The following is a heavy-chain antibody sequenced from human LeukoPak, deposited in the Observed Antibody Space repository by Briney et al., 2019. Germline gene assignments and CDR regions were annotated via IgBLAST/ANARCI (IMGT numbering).Heavy chain of an antibody. V-gene: IGHV1-69*05. CDR3: ARDYGDGYNIGAAFDI. D-gene: IGHD5-24*01. Sequence: SVKVSCKASGGTFSSYAISWVRQAPGQGLEWMGGIIPIFGTANYAQKFQGRVTITTDESTSTAYMELSSLRSEDTAVYYCARDYGDGYNIGAAFDIWGQGTMVTVSS. CDR2: IIPIFGTA. CDR1: GGTFSSYA. J-gene: IGHJ3*02.